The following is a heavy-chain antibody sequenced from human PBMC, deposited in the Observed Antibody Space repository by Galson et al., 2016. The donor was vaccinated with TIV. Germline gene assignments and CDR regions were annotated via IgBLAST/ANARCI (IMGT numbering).Heavy chain of an antibody. CDR2: SNAGSGDT. V-gene: IGHV1-3*01. Sequence: SVKVSCKASGNTFTSYTLHWVRQDPGQRLEWLGWSNAGSGDTKYSQRFEGRVTITTNTSASTSYMELSSLRSGDTAFYSCARHRLVGGRAPDAIDFWGQGTMVTVSS. CDR1: GNTFTSYT. CDR3: ARHRLVGGRAPDAIDF. J-gene: IGHJ3*01. D-gene: IGHD2-15*01.